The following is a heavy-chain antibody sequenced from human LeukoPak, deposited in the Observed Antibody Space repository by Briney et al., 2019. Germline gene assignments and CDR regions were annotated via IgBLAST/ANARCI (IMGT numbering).Heavy chain of an antibody. V-gene: IGHV3-7*01. CDR2: IKQDGSEK. J-gene: IGHJ4*02. CDR1: GFTFSAYS. Sequence: GGSLRLSCAASGFTFSAYSMNWVRQAPGKGLEWVANIKQDGSEKYYVDSVKGRFTISRDNAKNPLYLQMNSLRAEDTAVYYCARTKLGTSAYWGQGTLVTVSS. CDR3: ARTKLGTSAY. D-gene: IGHD1-14*01.